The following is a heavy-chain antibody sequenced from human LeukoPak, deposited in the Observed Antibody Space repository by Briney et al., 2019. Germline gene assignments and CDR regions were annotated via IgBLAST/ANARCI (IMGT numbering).Heavy chain of an antibody. CDR3: ARVSGGNSGLDY. V-gene: IGHV3-21*01. J-gene: IGHJ4*02. CDR2: ISSSSSYI. D-gene: IGHD4-23*01. Sequence: GGSLRLSCAASGFTFSSYSMNWVRQAPGKGLEWVSSISSSSSYIYYADSVKGRFTISRDNAKNSLYLQMNSLRAEDTAVYYCARVSGGNSGLDYWGQGTLVTVSS. CDR1: GFTFSSYS.